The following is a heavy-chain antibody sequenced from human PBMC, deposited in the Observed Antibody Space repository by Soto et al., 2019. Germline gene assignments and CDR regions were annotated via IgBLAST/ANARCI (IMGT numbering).Heavy chain of an antibody. CDR1: GDSVSSNSAA. Sequence: SQTLSLTCVISGDSVSSNSAAWNWIRQSPSRGLEWLGRTYYRSKWYNDYAVSVKSRITINPDTSKNQFSLQLNSVTPEDTAVYYCARDPTPAMVYAIYGMDVWGQGTTVTVS. V-gene: IGHV6-1*01. J-gene: IGHJ6*02. D-gene: IGHD2-8*01. CDR2: TYYRSKWYN. CDR3: ARDPTPAMVYAIYGMDV.